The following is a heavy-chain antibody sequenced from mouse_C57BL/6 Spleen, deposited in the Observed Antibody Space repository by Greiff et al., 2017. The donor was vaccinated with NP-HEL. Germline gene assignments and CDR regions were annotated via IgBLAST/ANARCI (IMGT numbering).Heavy chain of an antibody. D-gene: IGHD1-1*01. CDR3: ARSPLRHYYAMDY. V-gene: IGHV7-3*01. Sequence: EVMLVESGGGLVQPGGSLSLSCAASGFTFTDYYMSWVRQPPGKALEWLGFIRNKANGYTTEYSASVKGRFTISRDNSQSILYLQMNALRAEDSATYYCARSPLRHYYAMDYWGQGTSVTVSS. CDR2: IRNKANGYTT. CDR1: GFTFTDYY. J-gene: IGHJ4*01.